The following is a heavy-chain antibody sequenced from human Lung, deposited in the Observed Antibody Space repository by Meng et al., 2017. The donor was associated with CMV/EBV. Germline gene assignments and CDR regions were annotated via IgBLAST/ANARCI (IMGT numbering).Heavy chain of an antibody. Sequence: CAASGFTFSPYWMHWVRQAPGKGLVWVSRINNGGSSTDYADSVKGRFTISRDNAKNTLYLQMNSLRAEDTAVYYCARGEYGDYDSIDYWGQGTLVTVSS. CDR1: GFTFSPYW. D-gene: IGHD4-17*01. CDR3: ARGEYGDYDSIDY. CDR2: INNGGSST. V-gene: IGHV3-74*01. J-gene: IGHJ4*02.